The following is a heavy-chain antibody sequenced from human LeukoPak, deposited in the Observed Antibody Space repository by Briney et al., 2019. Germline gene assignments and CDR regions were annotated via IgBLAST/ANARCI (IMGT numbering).Heavy chain of an antibody. D-gene: IGHD6-19*01. J-gene: IGHJ4*02. CDR3: ATRAVAAPY. Sequence: GGSLRLSCAASGFTVGNNHMNWVRQAPGKGLEWVSLIYSGGNTQYADSVKGRFIVFRDSSKNTLYLQMNSLRVEDTAVYYCATRAVAAPYWGQGTLVTVSS. V-gene: IGHV3-66*01. CDR2: IYSGGNT. CDR1: GFTVGNNH.